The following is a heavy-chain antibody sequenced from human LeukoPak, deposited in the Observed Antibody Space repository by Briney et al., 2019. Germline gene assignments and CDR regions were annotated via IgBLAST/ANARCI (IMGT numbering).Heavy chain of an antibody. J-gene: IGHJ4*02. CDR2: INDSGST. CDR3: ARGLWFGESRLYFYDY. D-gene: IGHD3-10*01. CDR1: GVSFSGYY. V-gene: IGHV4-34*01. Sequence: SETLSLTCAVYGVSFSGYYWSWICQPPGKGLEWIGEINDSGSTNYNPSLRSRVTISVDTSMNQFSLKMRSVTAADTADYYCARGLWFGESRLYFYDYWGERKLVTVST.